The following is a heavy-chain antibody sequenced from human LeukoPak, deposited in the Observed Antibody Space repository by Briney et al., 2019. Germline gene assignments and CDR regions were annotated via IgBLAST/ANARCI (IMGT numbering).Heavy chain of an antibody. J-gene: IGHJ3*02. V-gene: IGHV4-38-2*02. CDR1: GYSISSGYY. Sequence: SETLSLTCTVSGYSISSGYYWGWIRQPPGKGLEWIGSIYHSGSTYYNPSLKSRVTISVDTSKNQFSLKLSSVTAADTAVYYCARVIAAAALGPDAFDIWGQGTMVTVSS. CDR3: ARVIAAAALGPDAFDI. D-gene: IGHD6-13*01. CDR2: IYHSGST.